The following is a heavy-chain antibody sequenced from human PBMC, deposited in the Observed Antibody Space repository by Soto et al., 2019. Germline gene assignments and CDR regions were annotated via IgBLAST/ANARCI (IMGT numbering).Heavy chain of an antibody. CDR3: ARENLRGQYYDY. CDR2: ISYDGSNK. V-gene: IGHV3-30-3*01. D-gene: IGHD3-10*01. CDR1: GFTFSSYA. Sequence: GGSLRLSCAASGFTFSSYAMRWVRQAPGKGLEWVAVISYDGSNKYYADSVKGRFTISRDNSKNTLYLQMNSLRAEDTAVYYCARENLRGQYYDYWGQGTLVTVSS. J-gene: IGHJ4*02.